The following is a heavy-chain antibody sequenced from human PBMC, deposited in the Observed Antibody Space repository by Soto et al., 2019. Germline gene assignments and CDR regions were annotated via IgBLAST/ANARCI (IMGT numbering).Heavy chain of an antibody. Sequence: GGSLRLSCTASGFTFTNYAMTWVRQAPGKGLEWVSSISESGGATYYADSVKGRFTISRDNSKSTLYLQMNGLRAEDTALYYCAKDTYSSSWYFWGQGTLVTVSS. J-gene: IGHJ4*02. CDR1: GFTFTNYA. CDR2: ISESGGAT. V-gene: IGHV3-23*01. CDR3: AKDTYSSSWYF. D-gene: IGHD6-13*01.